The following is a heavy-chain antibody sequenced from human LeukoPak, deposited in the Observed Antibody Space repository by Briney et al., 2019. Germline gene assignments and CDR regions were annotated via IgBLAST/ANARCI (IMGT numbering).Heavy chain of an antibody. D-gene: IGHD5-18*01. V-gene: IGHV4-59*01. Sequence: SETLSLTCTVSVGSISSYYWSWIRQPPGKGLKWIGYIYYSGSTNYNPSLKSRVTISVDTSKNQFSLKLSSVTAADTAVYYCARAPITDTGYSYGLWNFVFDPWGQGTLVTVSS. CDR2: IYYSGST. CDR1: VGSISSYY. J-gene: IGHJ5*02. CDR3: ARAPITDTGYSYGLWNFVFDP.